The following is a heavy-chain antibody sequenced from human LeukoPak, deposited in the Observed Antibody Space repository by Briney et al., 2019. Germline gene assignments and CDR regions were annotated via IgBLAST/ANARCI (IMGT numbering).Heavy chain of an antibody. CDR2: IATSSDYI. Sequence: GGSLRLSCAASGFTFSTYSMNWVRQAPGKGLEWVSSIATSSDYIYYAGSLKGRFTISRDNAKNTLYLQMNSLIAEDTAVYFCTRAGYSSGFDSWGQGTLVTVSS. CDR1: GFTFSTYS. D-gene: IGHD6-19*01. CDR3: TRAGYSSGFDS. V-gene: IGHV3-21*01. J-gene: IGHJ5*01.